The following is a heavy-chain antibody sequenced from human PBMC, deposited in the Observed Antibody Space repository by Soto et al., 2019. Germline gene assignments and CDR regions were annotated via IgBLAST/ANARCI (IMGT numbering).Heavy chain of an antibody. Sequence: GGSLRLSCAASGFTFSSYWMHWVRQAPGKGLVWVSRINSDGSSTSYADSVKGRFTISRDNAKNTLYLQMNSLRAEDTAVYYCARDRSSSWYSNWFDPWGQGTLVTVSS. CDR2: INSDGSST. J-gene: IGHJ5*02. V-gene: IGHV3-74*01. CDR3: ARDRSSSWYSNWFDP. CDR1: GFTFSSYW. D-gene: IGHD6-13*01.